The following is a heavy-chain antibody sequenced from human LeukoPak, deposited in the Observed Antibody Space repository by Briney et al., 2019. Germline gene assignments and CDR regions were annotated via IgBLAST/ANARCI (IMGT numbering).Heavy chain of an antibody. CDR2: IYYQSKWYN. J-gene: IGHJ6*02. Sequence: SQTLPLTCAISGDSVSSKSGAWNWIRQSPSRGLEWLGRIYYQSKWYNEYAVSVKSRITINPDTSEKQFSLQLTSVTPEDTAVYYCARGWAATGMDVWGQGITVAVSS. CDR3: ARGWAATGMDV. D-gene: IGHD3-16*01. CDR1: GDSVSSKSGA. V-gene: IGHV6-1*01.